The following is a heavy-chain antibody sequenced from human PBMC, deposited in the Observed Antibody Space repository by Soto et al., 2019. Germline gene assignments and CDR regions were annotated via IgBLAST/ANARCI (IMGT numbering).Heavy chain of an antibody. V-gene: IGHV3-21*01. CDR3: ARDGISGSYYYYYGMDV. CDR1: GFTFSSYS. Sequence: EVQLVESGGGLVKPGGSLRLSCAASGFTFSSYSMNWVRQAPGKGLEWVSSISSRSSYIYYADSVKGRFTISRDNAKNSLVLQMNSLRAEDTAVYYCARDGISGSYYYYYGMDVWGQGTTVTVSS. CDR2: ISSRSSYI. D-gene: IGHD1-26*01. J-gene: IGHJ6*02.